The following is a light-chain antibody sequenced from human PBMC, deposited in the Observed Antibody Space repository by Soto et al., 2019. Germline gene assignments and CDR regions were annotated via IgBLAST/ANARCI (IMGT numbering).Light chain of an antibody. J-gene: IGLJ3*02. CDR1: SGSIASNY. Sequence: NFMLTQPHSVSESPGKTVIISCTCSSGSIASNYVQWYQQRPGSSPTTVIYEDNQRPSGVPDRFSGSIASSSNSASLTVSALDTEDEADYSCQSFDATNQVFGGGTKLTVL. V-gene: IGLV6-57*01. CDR2: EDN. CDR3: QSFDATNQV.